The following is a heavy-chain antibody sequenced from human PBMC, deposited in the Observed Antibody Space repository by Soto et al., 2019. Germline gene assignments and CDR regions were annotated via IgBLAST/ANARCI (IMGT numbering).Heavy chain of an antibody. D-gene: IGHD1-26*01. CDR1: EFRFSTCA. J-gene: IGHJ4*02. Sequence: PGGSLGLSCAASEFRFSTCAMHWVRLAPGKGLEWVAGMTGTAAHTYSADSVKGRFSISRDNAKTALYFQMNSLRAHHTAAFYCAKLRLGVTYGNDDWGQGCLVAVS. V-gene: IGHV3-23*01. CDR3: AKLRLGVTYGNDD. CDR2: MTGTAAHT.